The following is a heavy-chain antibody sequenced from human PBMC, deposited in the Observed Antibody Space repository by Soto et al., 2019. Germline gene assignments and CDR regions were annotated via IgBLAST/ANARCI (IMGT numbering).Heavy chain of an antibody. Sequence: QVQLVESGGGVVQPGRSLRLSCAASGFTFSSYGMHWVRQAPGKGLEWVAVIWYDGSNKYYADSVKGRFTISRDNSKKTVDLQMNSLRAEDTDVYYCASDLIVVVPAAMREYYYYYMDVWGKGTTVTVSS. CDR2: IWYDGSNK. CDR3: ASDLIVVVPAAMREYYYYYMDV. V-gene: IGHV3-33*01. J-gene: IGHJ6*03. D-gene: IGHD2-2*01. CDR1: GFTFSSYG.